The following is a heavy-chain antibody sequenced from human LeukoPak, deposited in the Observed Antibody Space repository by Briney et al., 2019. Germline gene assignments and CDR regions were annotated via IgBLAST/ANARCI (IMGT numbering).Heavy chain of an antibody. Sequence: GGSLRLSCTFSGFTFTDFWMKWVRQAPGKGLEWVASINNDGSGKYSVDSVRDRVTISRDNAKNSLHLQINSVTVEDTAIYYCVRDDGDVWGKGITVTVSS. V-gene: IGHV3-7*03. CDR3: VRDDGDV. CDR2: INNDGSGK. J-gene: IGHJ6*04. CDR1: GFTFTDFW.